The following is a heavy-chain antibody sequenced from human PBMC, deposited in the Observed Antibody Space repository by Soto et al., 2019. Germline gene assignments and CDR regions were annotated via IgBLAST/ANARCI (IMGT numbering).Heavy chain of an antibody. CDR1: GFIFSGYA. J-gene: IGHJ4*02. D-gene: IGHD5-12*01. CDR3: ANETSAYESDY. CDR2: ISYDGNTK. V-gene: IGHV3-30-3*02. Sequence: QVQLVESGGGVVQPGRSLRLSCAASGFIFSGYAMHWVRQAPGQGLEWVAVISYDGNTKYYPDAVKGRFTVSRDNSKNTLYVPMNNLRAEDTAMYYCANETSAYESDYWGQGTLVNVSS.